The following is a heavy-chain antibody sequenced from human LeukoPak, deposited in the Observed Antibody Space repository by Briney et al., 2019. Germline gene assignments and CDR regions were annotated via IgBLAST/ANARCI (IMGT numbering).Heavy chain of an antibody. D-gene: IGHD6-13*01. J-gene: IGHJ5*02. CDR3: ASTKGSSSRFDP. Sequence: GGSLRLSCAASGFTFSSYGMNWVRQAPGKGLEWVSAISGSGGATYYADSVKGRFTISRDNAKNSLYLQMNSLRAEDTAVYYCASTKGSSSRFDPWGQGTLVTVSS. V-gene: IGHV3-23*01. CDR2: ISGSGGAT. CDR1: GFTFSSYG.